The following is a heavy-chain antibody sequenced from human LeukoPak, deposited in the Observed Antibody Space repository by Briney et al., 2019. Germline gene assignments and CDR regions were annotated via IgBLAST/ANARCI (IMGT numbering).Heavy chain of an antibody. V-gene: IGHV3-30*18. CDR3: AKVSVSTTGYFDY. CDR2: ISYDGSNK. Sequence: GGSLRLSCAASGFTFSSYGMHWVRQAPGKGLEWVAVISYDGSNKYYADSVKGRFTISRDNSKNTLYLQMNSLRAEGTAVYYCAKVSVSTTGYFDYWGQGTLVTVSS. D-gene: IGHD1-1*01. J-gene: IGHJ4*02. CDR1: GFTFSSYG.